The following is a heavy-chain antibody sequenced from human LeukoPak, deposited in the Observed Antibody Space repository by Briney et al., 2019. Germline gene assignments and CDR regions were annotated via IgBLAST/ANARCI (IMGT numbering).Heavy chain of an antibody. Sequence: GGSLRLSCAASGFTFSDSAVHWARQAPGKGLEWVGRIRSKANNYATAYAASVRGRFTISRDDLKNTAYLQMNSLKTEDTAVYYCTGCDRIRCSLDSIDFWGQGILVTVSS. V-gene: IGHV3-73*01. J-gene: IGHJ4*02. CDR1: GFTFSDSA. CDR2: IRSKANNYAT. CDR3: TGCDRIRCSLDSIDF. D-gene: IGHD2-21*01.